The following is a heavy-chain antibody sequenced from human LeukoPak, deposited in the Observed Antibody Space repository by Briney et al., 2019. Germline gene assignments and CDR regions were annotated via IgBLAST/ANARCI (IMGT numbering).Heavy chain of an antibody. V-gene: IGHV3-7*01. CDR3: ARDIEALDI. CDR2: IKQGGSER. D-gene: IGHD3-16*02. Sequence: GGSLRLSCAASGFTFSSYAMSWVRQTPGKGLEGVAYIKQGGSERYYVDSVKGRFTISRDNARNSLYLQMNSLRAEDTAVYYCARDIEALDIWGQGTMVSVSS. CDR1: GFTFSSYA. J-gene: IGHJ3*02.